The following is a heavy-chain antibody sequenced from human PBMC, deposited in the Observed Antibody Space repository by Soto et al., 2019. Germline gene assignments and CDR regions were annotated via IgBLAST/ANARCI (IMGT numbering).Heavy chain of an antibody. Sequence: ASVKVSCKASGYTFTGYYMHWVRQAPGPGLEWMGWINPNSGGTNYAQKFQGWVTMTRDTSISTAYMELSRLRSDDTAVYYCARDLITPLYYYYGMDVWGQGTTVTVSS. V-gene: IGHV1-2*04. CDR1: GYTFTGYY. D-gene: IGHD2-15*01. J-gene: IGHJ6*02. CDR3: ARDLITPLYYYYGMDV. CDR2: INPNSGGT.